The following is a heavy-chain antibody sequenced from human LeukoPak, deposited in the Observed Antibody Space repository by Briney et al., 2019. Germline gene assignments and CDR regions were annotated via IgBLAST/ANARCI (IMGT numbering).Heavy chain of an antibody. CDR1: GGTFFSYA. D-gene: IGHD3-22*01. CDR3: ARDLVYYDSSGDPP. J-gene: IGHJ5*02. CDR2: IIPILGIA. V-gene: IGHV1-69*04. Sequence: ASVNVSCKASGGTFFSYAISWVRQAPGQGLEWMGRIIPILGIANYAQKFQGRVTITADKSTSTAYMELSGLRSEDTAVYYCARDLVYYDSSGDPPWGQGTLVTVSS.